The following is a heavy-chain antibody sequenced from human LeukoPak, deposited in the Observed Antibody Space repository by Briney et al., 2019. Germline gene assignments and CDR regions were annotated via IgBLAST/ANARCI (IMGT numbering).Heavy chain of an antibody. CDR3: ARAVAGTYGTYFDY. Sequence: PSETLSLTCTVSGGSISSSSYYWGWTRQPPGKGLEWIGSIYYSGSTYYNPSLKSRVTVSVDTSKNQFSLKLSSVTTADTAVFYCARAVAGTYGTYFDYWGQGTLVTVSS. D-gene: IGHD6-19*01. J-gene: IGHJ4*02. CDR1: GGSISSSSYY. CDR2: IYYSGST. V-gene: IGHV4-39*01.